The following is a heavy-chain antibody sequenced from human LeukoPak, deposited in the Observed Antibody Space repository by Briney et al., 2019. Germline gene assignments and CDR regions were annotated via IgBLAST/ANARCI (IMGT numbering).Heavy chain of an antibody. CDR2: IIPIFGTA. V-gene: IGHV1-69*13. CDR1: GGTFSSYA. Sequence: GASVKVSCKASGGTFSSYAISWVRQAPGQGLEWMGGIIPIFGTANYAQKFQGRVTITADESTSTAYMELSSLRSEDTAVYYCAREEGNYYGSGSYMRLDYWGQGTLVTVSS. D-gene: IGHD3-10*01. J-gene: IGHJ4*02. CDR3: AREEGNYYGSGSYMRLDY.